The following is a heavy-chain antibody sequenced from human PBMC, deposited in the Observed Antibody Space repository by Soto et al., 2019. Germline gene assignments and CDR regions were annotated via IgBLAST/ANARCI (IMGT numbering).Heavy chain of an antibody. CDR2: INPRGGST. Sequence: QVQLVQSGAEVKKPGASVKVSCKASGYTFTSYYMHWVRQAPGQGLEWMGIINPRGGSTSYAQKFQGKVTMTRDTATSTVYMELSSLRSEDTAVYYCARGQYYDFWSGYLTSLYYGMDVWGQGTTVTVSS. CDR3: ARGQYYDFWSGYLTSLYYGMDV. V-gene: IGHV1-46*01. CDR1: GYTFTSYY. J-gene: IGHJ6*02. D-gene: IGHD3-3*01.